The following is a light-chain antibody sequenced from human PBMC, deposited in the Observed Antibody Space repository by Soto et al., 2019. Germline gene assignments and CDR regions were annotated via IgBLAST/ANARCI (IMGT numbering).Light chain of an antibody. CDR1: QSVSSY. J-gene: IGKJ5*01. Sequence: DIVMTQSPATLSVSPGERATLSCRASQSVSSYLAWYQQKPGQAPRLLIYDASNRATGIPARFSGSGSGTDFTLTISSLEPEDFAVYYCQQYNNWPRSTFGQGTRLEIK. CDR3: QQYNNWPRST. V-gene: IGKV3-11*01. CDR2: DAS.